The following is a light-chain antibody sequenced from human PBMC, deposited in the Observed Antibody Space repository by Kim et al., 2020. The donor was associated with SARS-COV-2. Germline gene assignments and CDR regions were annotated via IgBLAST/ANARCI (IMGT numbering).Light chain of an antibody. CDR3: QAWDSSSYV. CDR1: KLGDKY. V-gene: IGLV3-1*01. Sequence: SVSPGQTACITFSGVKLGDKYACWYQQKPGQSPVLVIYQDSKRPSGIPERFSGSNSGNTATLTISGTQAMDEADYYCQAWDSSSYVFGTGTKVTVL. CDR2: QDS. J-gene: IGLJ1*01.